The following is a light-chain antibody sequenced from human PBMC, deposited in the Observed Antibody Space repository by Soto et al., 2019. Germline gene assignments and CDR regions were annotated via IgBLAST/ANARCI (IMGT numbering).Light chain of an antibody. CDR3: QQYGISPT. CDR2: DAS. V-gene: IGKV3-20*01. CDR1: QSVSSSY. Sequence: EIVLTQSPGTLSLSPGERATLSCRASQSVSSSYLAWYQQKPGQAPRLLIYDASSRATGIPVRLSGSGSGPYFTLTISRLEPEDFALYYCQQYGISPTFGQGTKLEIK. J-gene: IGKJ2*01.